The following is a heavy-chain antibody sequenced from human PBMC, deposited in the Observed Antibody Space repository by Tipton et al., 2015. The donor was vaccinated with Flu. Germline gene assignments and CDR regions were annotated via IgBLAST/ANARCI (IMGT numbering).Heavy chain of an antibody. V-gene: IGHV4-4*07. D-gene: IGHD3-10*01. CDR3: ARGSGSGTFMIFDY. CDR1: GDSLSSYY. J-gene: IGHJ4*02. CDR2: IYTSGGA. Sequence: TLSLTCTVSGDSLSSYYWSWIRQPAGKGLEWIGRIYTSGGAKYNPSLRGRLTMSVDASKREFSLKLNSVTAADTATYYCARGSGSGTFMIFDYWGQGTLVNVSS.